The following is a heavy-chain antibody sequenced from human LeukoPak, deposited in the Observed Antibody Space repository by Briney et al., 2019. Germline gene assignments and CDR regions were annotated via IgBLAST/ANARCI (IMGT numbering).Heavy chain of an antibody. D-gene: IGHD3-22*01. CDR1: GGTFSSYA. Sequence: SVKVSCKASGGTFSSYAISWVRQAPGQGLEWMGGIIPIFGTANYAQKFQGRVTITADESTSTAYMELSGLRSEDTAVYYCARASSGYYDDAFDIWGQGTMVTVSS. J-gene: IGHJ3*02. V-gene: IGHV1-69*13. CDR2: IIPIFGTA. CDR3: ARASSGYYDDAFDI.